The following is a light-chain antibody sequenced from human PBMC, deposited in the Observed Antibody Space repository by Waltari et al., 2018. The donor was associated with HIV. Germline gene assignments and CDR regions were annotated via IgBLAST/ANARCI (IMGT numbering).Light chain of an antibody. CDR1: RSNIGRNT. Sequence: QSVLTQPPSASGTPAQRATISCSGSRSNIGRNTLHLYQQLPGTAPKLLIYSNNQRPSGVPDRFSGSKSGTSASLAISGLQSEDEADYYCAAWDDSLAWVFGGGTKLTVL. CDR2: SNN. J-gene: IGLJ3*02. CDR3: AAWDDSLAWV. V-gene: IGLV1-44*01.